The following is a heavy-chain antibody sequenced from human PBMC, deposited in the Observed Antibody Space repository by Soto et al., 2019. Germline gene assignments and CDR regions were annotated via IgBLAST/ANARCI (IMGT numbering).Heavy chain of an antibody. D-gene: IGHD2-15*01. Sequence: QVQLQESGPGLVKPSQTLFLTCTVSGGSISSGGYYWSWIRQHPGKGLEWIGYTYYRGSTYSNPSLKSPVTRSVDTSKNQFSQKLSAVTAADTAGYYCAGQVVAATKNWFDPSGQGTLVTVSA. V-gene: IGHV4-31*01. J-gene: IGHJ5*02. CDR2: TYYRGST. CDR3: AGQVVAATKNWFDP. CDR1: GGSISSGGYY.